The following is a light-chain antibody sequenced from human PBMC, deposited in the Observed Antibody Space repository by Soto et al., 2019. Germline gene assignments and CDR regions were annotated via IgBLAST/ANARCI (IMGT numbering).Light chain of an antibody. V-gene: IGLV1-44*01. CDR3: SSFSSDTTLFV. J-gene: IGLJ7*01. CDR2: SND. CDR1: TSNIGTNT. Sequence: QSVLTQSPSASGTPGQRVSISCSGSTSNIGTNTVSWYQHVPGTAPKLLIYSNDQRPSGVSYRFSGSKSGNTASLTISGLQAEDEADYYCSSFSSDTTLFVFGGGTQLTVL.